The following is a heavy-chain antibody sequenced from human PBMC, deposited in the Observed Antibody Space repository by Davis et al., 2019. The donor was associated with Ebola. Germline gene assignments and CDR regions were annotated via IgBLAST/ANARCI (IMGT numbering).Heavy chain of an antibody. CDR3: ARVRWTSGYYFDY. CDR2: IKNDGSST. J-gene: IGHJ4*02. D-gene: IGHD3-22*01. V-gene: IGHV3-74*01. Sequence: HTGGSLRLSCAASGFTFSNYRMHWVRQDPGAGLVWVSRIKNDGSSTYYADSVKGRFTISRDNSKNTLYLQMNSLRAEDTAVYYCARVRWTSGYYFDYWGQGTLVTVSS. CDR1: GFTFSNYR.